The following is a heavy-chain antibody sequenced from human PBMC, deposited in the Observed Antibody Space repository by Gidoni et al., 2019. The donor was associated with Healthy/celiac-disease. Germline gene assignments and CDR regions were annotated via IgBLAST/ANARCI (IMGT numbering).Heavy chain of an antibody. CDR2: ISGSGGST. CDR3: AKEGDYYYGMDV. D-gene: IGHD3-16*01. J-gene: IGHJ6*02. CDR1: GFTFSSYA. Sequence: EVQLVESGGGLVQPGGCLRLSCAASGFTFSSYAMSWVRQAPGEGLAWVSAISGSGGSTYYADSVKGRFTISRDNSKNTLYLQMNSLRAEDTAVYYCAKEGDYYYGMDVWGQGTTVTVSS. V-gene: IGHV3-23*04.